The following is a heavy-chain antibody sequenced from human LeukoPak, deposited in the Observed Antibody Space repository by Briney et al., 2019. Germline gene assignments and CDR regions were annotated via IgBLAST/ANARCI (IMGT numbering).Heavy chain of an antibody. CDR1: GFTVSNNY. D-gene: IGHD2-8*01. J-gene: IGHJ3*02. CDR3: ASSKCINGICYTGFDAFDI. V-gene: IGHV3-66*01. CDR2: IYSGGST. Sequence: GGSLRLSCAASGFTVSNNYMSWVRQAPGKGLEWVTVIYSGGSTYYADSVKGRFTISRDNSKNTLYLQMNSLRAEDTAVYYCASSKCINGICYTGFDAFDIWGQGTMVTVSS.